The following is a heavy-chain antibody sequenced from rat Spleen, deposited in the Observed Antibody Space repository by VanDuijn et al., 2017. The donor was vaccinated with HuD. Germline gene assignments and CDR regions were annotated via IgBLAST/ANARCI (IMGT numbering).Heavy chain of an antibody. CDR2: ISYDAGRT. D-gene: IGHD1-12*01. J-gene: IGHJ1*01. CDR3: ARVIYYYVSGGWFFDV. V-gene: IGHV5-29*01. CDR1: GFTLSYYG. Sequence: EVQLVESGGGLVQPGRSLKLSCVASGFTLSYYGMAWVRQVPTKGLEWVTTISYDAGRTYYRDTVKGRFTVSRDNTKSTLDLQIDSLRSEDTATYYCARVIYYYVSGGWFFDVWGPGTMVTVSS.